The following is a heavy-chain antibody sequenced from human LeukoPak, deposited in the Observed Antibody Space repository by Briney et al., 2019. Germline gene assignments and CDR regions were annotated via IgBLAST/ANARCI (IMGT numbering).Heavy chain of an antibody. CDR1: GFTFSSYA. J-gene: IGHJ4*02. CDR3: ARERDSLGGPFDY. Sequence: GGSLRLSCAASGFTFSSYAMHWVRQAPGKGLEWVAVISYDGSNKYYADSVKGRFTISRDNSKNTLYLQMNSLRAEDTAVYYCARERDSLGGPFDYWGQGTLVTVSS. CDR2: ISYDGSNK. D-gene: IGHD3-16*01. V-gene: IGHV3-30-3*01.